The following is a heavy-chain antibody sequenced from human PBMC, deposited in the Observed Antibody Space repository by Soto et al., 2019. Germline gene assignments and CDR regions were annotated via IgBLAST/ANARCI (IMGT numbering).Heavy chain of an antibody. V-gene: IGHV4-31*03. CDR1: AGSISSGGYY. J-gene: IGHJ4*02. D-gene: IGHD5-12*01. Sequence: QVQLQESGPGLVKPSQTLSLTCTISAGSISSGGYYWSWIREHPGKGLEWIGYIYYSGSTYYNPSLKSRVTISVDTPKNLFSLKLRSVTAADTAVYYCARQRDGYNHRYFDYWGQGTLVTVSS. CDR3: ARQRDGYNHRYFDY. CDR2: IYYSGST.